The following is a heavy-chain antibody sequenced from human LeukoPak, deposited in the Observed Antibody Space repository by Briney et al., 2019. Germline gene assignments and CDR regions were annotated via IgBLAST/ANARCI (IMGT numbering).Heavy chain of an antibody. V-gene: IGHV4-34*01. Sequence: SETLSLTCAVYGGSFSGYYWSWIRQPPGKGLEWIGEINHSGSTNYNPSLKSRVTISVETSKNQFSLKLSSVTAADTAVYYCAGLTNLNSSGRYDYWGQGTLVTVSS. J-gene: IGHJ4*02. D-gene: IGHD6-19*01. CDR1: GGSFSGYY. CDR2: INHSGST. CDR3: AGLTNLNSSGRYDY.